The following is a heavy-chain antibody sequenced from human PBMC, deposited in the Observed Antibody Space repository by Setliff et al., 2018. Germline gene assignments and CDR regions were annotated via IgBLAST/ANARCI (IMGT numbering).Heavy chain of an antibody. CDR3: ARGSRIAGRAIDF. Sequence: PSETLSLTCTVSGGSISTHYWSWIRQPPGKGLEWVGYMYYSEITKYNPSLESRVTISVDTSKNQFSLNLTSVTAADTAVYYCARGSRIAGRAIDFWGQGTLVTVSS. D-gene: IGHD6-6*01. CDR2: MYYSEIT. V-gene: IGHV4-59*11. CDR1: GGSISTHY. J-gene: IGHJ4*02.